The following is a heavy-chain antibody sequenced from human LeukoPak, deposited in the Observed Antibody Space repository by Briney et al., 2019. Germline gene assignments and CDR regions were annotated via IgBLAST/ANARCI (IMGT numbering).Heavy chain of an antibody. CDR3: VRNHIETGTYFGS. Sequence: SETLSLTCTVSGDSISSYYWNWIRQPAGKGLEWIGRIYASGYTEYNPSLQTRVTMSVDTSKNEFSLKVDTVTAADTAVYFCVRNHIETGTYFGSWGQGILVTVSS. D-gene: IGHD3-10*01. J-gene: IGHJ4*02. CDR1: GDSISSYY. V-gene: IGHV4-4*07. CDR2: IYASGYT.